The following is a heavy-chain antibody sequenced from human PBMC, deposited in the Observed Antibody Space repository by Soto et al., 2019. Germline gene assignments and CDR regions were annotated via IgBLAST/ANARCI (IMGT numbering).Heavy chain of an antibody. CDR1: GFTFSSYA. V-gene: IGHV3-23*01. Sequence: GGSLRLSCAASGFTFSSYAMSWVRQAPGKGLEWVSAISGSGGSTYYADSVKGRFTISRDNSKNTLYLQMNSLRAEDTAVYYCAKATITMIVVVQYFDYWGQGTLVTVSS. CDR2: ISGSGGST. CDR3: AKATITMIVVVQYFDY. J-gene: IGHJ4*02. D-gene: IGHD3-22*01.